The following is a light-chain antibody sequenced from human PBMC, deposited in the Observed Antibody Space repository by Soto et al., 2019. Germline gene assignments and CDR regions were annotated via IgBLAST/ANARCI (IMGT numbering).Light chain of an antibody. J-gene: IGLJ3*02. CDR3: SSYTSSSTVV. CDR1: SSDVRGYNY. CDR2: DVS. Sequence: QSVLTQPASVSGSPGQSITISCTGTSSDVRGYNYVSWYQQHPGKAPKLMIYDVSNRPSGVSNRFSGSKSDNTASLTISGLQAEDEADYYCSSYTSSSTVVFGGGTKVTVL. V-gene: IGLV2-14*01.